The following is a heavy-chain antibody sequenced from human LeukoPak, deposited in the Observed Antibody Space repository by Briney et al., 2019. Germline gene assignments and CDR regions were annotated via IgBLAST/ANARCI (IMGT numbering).Heavy chain of an antibody. CDR1: GFTFSSYW. V-gene: IGHV3-7*01. CDR3: AREAGRGYSGYSYYFDY. Sequence: GSLRLSCAASGFTFSSYWMSWVRQAPGKGLEWVANIKQDGSEKYYVDSVKGRFTISRDNAKNSLYLQMNSLRAEDTAVYYCAREAGRGYSGYSYYFDYWGQGTLVTVSS. D-gene: IGHD5-12*01. J-gene: IGHJ4*02. CDR2: IKQDGSEK.